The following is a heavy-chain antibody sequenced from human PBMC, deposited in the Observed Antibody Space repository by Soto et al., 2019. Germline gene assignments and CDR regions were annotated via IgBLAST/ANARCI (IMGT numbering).Heavy chain of an antibody. J-gene: IGHJ4*01. CDR3: ARVHVMVVAGSTFDY. V-gene: IGHV4-38-2*02. Sequence: PSETLSLTCTVSGYSMSSDSYWGWIRQSPGKGPEWIASMYHGGTTFYNPSLKSRVTMSIDTSSNQFSLRLTSVTAADTAVYYCARVHVMVVAGSTFDYWGHGIMVTVSS. CDR1: GYSMSSDSY. D-gene: IGHD2-15*01. CDR2: MYHGGTT.